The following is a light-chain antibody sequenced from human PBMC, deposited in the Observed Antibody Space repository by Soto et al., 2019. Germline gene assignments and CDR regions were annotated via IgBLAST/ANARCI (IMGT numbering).Light chain of an antibody. CDR3: QQYNTHPYT. V-gene: IGKV1-5*03. J-gene: IGKJ2*01. CDR1: QSIHSW. Sequence: DFQMTQSPSTLSASVGDRVTITCRASQSIHSWLAWYQQKPGRTPKLLIYKASTLESGVPSRFMGSGSGTEFTLTISSMQPDDFATYYCQQYNTHPYTFGQGTKVDIK. CDR2: KAS.